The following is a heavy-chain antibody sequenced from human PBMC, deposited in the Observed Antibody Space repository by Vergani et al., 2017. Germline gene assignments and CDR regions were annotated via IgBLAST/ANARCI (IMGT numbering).Heavy chain of an antibody. V-gene: IGHV3-48*04. J-gene: IGHJ3*02. D-gene: IGHD3-3*01. Sequence: EVQLLESGGGLVQPGGSLRLSCAASGFTFSSYAMSWIRQAPGKGLEWVSYISSSGSTIYYADSVKGRFTISRDNAKNSLYLQMNSLRAEDTAVYYCARDFWSGYYHRASGAFDIWGQGTMVTVSS. CDR1: GFTFSSYA. CDR2: ISSSGSTI. CDR3: ARDFWSGYYHRASGAFDI.